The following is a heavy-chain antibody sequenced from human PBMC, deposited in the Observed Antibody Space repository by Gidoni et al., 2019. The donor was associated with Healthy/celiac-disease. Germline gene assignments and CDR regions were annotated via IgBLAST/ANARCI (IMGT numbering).Heavy chain of an antibody. Sequence: QVQLVESGGGVVQPGRSLRLSCAASGFTFSSYGMHWVRQAPGKGLEWVAVIWYDGSNKYYADSVKGRFTISRDNSKNTLYLQMNSLRAEDTAVYYCARDWDPATVLGAFDYWGQGTLVTVSS. V-gene: IGHV3-33*01. CDR2: IWYDGSNK. CDR3: ARDWDPATVLGAFDY. CDR1: GFTFSSYG. J-gene: IGHJ4*02. D-gene: IGHD3-16*01.